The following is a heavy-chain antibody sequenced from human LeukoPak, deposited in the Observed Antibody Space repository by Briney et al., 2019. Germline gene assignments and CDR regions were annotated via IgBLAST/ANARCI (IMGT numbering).Heavy chain of an antibody. V-gene: IGHV3-21*01. D-gene: IGHD2-15*01. CDR1: GFTFSSYS. Sequence: GGSLRLSCAASGFTFSSYSMNWVRQAPGKGLEWVSSISSSSSYIYYADSVKGRFTISRDNAKNSLYLQMNSLRAEDTAVYYCARDGGLHTNFDYWGQGTLLTVSS. CDR3: ARDGGLHTNFDY. CDR2: ISSSSSYI. J-gene: IGHJ4*02.